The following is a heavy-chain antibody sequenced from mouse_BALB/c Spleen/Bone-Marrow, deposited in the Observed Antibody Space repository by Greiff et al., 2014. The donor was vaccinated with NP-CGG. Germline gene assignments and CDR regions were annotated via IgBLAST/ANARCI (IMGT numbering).Heavy chain of an antibody. CDR1: GYSFTGYF. CDR2: INPYNGDT. CDR3: GRGTYGSFDY. D-gene: IGHD1-1*01. Sequence: EVKLVESGPELVKPGASVKISCKASGYSFTGYFMNWVKQSHGKSLEWIGRINPYNGDTFFNQKFKGKATLTVDKSSSTAHMELLSLTSEDSAVYYCGRGTYGSFDYWGQGTTLTVSS. V-gene: IGHV1-37*01. J-gene: IGHJ2*01.